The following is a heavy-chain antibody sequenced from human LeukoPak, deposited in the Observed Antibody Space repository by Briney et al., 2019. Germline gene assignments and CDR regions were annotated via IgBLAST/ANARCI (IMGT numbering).Heavy chain of an antibody. D-gene: IGHD2-21*02. J-gene: IGHJ4*02. Sequence: ASVQVSCKVSGYTLTELSMHRVRQAPGKGLEWMGVIDPEHGETIYAQKFQGRVTMTEDTSTDTAYMELSSLRSEDTAVYYCATDLAYCGGDCYNYWGQGTLVTVSS. CDR3: ATDLAYCGGDCYNY. V-gene: IGHV1-24*01. CDR1: GYTLTELS. CDR2: IDPEHGET.